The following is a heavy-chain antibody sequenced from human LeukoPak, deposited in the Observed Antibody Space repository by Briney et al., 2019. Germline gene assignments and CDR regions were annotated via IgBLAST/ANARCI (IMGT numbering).Heavy chain of an antibody. J-gene: IGHJ5*02. CDR3: ARGSYDFWSGYVYNWFDP. V-gene: IGHV1-3*01. CDR2: INAGNGNT. CDR1: GYTFTSYA. D-gene: IGHD3-3*01. Sequence: ASVKVSCKASGYTFTSYAMHWVRQAPGQRLEWMGWINAGNGNTKYSQKFQGRVTITRDTSASTAYMELSSPRSEDTAVYYCARGSYDFWSGYVYNWFDPWGQGTLVTVSS.